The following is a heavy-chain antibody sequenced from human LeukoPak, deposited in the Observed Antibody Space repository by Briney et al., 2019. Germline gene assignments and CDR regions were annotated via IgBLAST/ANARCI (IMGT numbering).Heavy chain of an antibody. Sequence: VGSLRLSCAASGFTFSSYAMHWVRQAPGKGLEYVSAIGSNGGSTYYANSVKGRFTISRDNSKNTLYLQMGSLRAEDMAVYYCARGRGIYCSSTSCSSFDYWGQGTLSPSPQ. CDR3: ARGRGIYCSSTSCSSFDY. V-gene: IGHV3-64*01. CDR2: IGSNGGST. J-gene: IGHJ4*02. CDR1: GFTFSSYA. D-gene: IGHD2-2*01.